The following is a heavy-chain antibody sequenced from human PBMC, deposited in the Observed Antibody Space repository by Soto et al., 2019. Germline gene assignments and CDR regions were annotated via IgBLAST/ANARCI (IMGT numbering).Heavy chain of an antibody. CDR3: AREVGTTFRLDC. Sequence: QVQLVESGGGVVQPGRPLRLSCAASGFTFSDYSMQWVRQAPGKGLEWVAVVSNDGKMEYYADSLKGRFSISRDNSKNSLYLQMNSLRSEDTALYYCAREVGTTFRLDCWGQGTLVTVAS. CDR2: VSNDGKME. CDR1: GFTFSDYS. V-gene: IGHV3-30*04. D-gene: IGHD1-26*01. J-gene: IGHJ4*02.